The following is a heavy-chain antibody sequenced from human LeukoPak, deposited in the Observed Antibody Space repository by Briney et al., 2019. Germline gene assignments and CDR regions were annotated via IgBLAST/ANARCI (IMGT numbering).Heavy chain of an antibody. V-gene: IGHV3-13*01. Sequence: PGGSLRLSCAASGFTFSSYDMHWVRQAAGKGLEWVAAINTAEDTYYPGSVRGRFTISRENAKKSFFLQMNSLRAGDTAVYYCARGGYFGSGPMDVWGQGTTVTVSS. CDR2: INTAEDT. CDR1: GFTFSSYD. J-gene: IGHJ6*02. D-gene: IGHD3-10*01. CDR3: ARGGYFGSGPMDV.